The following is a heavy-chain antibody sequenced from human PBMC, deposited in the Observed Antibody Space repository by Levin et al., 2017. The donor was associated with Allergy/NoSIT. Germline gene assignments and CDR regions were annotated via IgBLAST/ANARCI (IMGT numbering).Heavy chain of an antibody. CDR2: ITGSGGRT. J-gene: IGHJ4*02. V-gene: IGHV3-23*01. CDR1: GFTFSNYA. CDR3: ANDIEDDDKGTCDN. Sequence: GESLKISCAASGFTFSNYAMSWVRQAPGKGLEWVTTITGSGGRTYYADSVKGRFTTARDNSKNTLNLQMNDLRVDATAVYFCANDIEDDDKGTCDNWGQGSLVTVSS. D-gene: IGHD1-1*01.